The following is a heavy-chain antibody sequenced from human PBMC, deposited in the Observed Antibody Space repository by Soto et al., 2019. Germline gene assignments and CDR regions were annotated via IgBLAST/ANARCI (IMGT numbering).Heavy chain of an antibody. Sequence: SETLSLTCTVSGGSISRYYWSWIRQPPGKGLEWIGYIYYSGSTNYNPSLKSRVTISVDTSKNQFSLKLSSVTAADTAVYYCARDYYYDSSGYASDAFDIWGQGTMVTVSS. V-gene: IGHV4-59*01. CDR1: GGSISRYY. CDR3: ARDYYYDSSGYASDAFDI. D-gene: IGHD3-22*01. J-gene: IGHJ3*02. CDR2: IYYSGST.